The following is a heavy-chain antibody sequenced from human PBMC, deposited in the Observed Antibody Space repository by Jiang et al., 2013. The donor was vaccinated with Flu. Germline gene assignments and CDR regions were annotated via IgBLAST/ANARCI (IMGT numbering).Heavy chain of an antibody. V-gene: IGHV5-51*01. CDR2: IYPDDSDT. CDR1: GDSFTKNW. D-gene: IGHD5-24*01. CDR3: ARHRGRMATIGYHLDY. Sequence: GAEVKKPGESLKISCKGSGDSFTKNWIGWVRQMPGKGLEWMGIIYPDDSDTRYSPSFQGQVTISADKSITTAYLQWSSLKASDTAMYYCARHRGRMATIGYHLDYWGQGTLVTVSS. J-gene: IGHJ4*02.